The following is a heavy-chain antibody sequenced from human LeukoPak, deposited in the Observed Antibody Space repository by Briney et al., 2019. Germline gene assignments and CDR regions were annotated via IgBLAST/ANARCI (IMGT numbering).Heavy chain of an antibody. J-gene: IGHJ4*02. CDR3: ARGLRDILTGYTLDY. Sequence: SETLSLTCAVYGGSFLGYYWSWIRQPPGKGLEWIGEINHSGSTNYNPSLKSRVTISVDTSKNQFSLKLSSVTAADTAVYYCARGLRDILTGYTLDYWGQGTLVTVSS. V-gene: IGHV4-34*01. CDR2: INHSGST. CDR1: GGSFLGYY. D-gene: IGHD3-9*01.